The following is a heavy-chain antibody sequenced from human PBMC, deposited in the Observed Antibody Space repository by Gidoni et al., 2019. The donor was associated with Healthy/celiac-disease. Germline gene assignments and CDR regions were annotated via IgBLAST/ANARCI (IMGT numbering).Heavy chain of an antibody. J-gene: IGHJ3*02. Sequence: EVQLLESGGGLVQPGGSLRLSCAASGFTFSSYAMSWVRQAPGKGLEWVSAISGSGGSTYYADSVKGRFTISRDNSKNTLYLQMNSLRAEDTAVYYCAKAAKRASRVWDAFDIWGQGTMVTVSS. CDR1: GFTFSSYA. CDR3: AKAAKRASRVWDAFDI. D-gene: IGHD3-10*01. V-gene: IGHV3-23*01. CDR2: ISGSGGST.